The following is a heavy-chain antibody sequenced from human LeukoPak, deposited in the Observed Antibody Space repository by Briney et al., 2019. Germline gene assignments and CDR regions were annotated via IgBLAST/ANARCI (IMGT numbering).Heavy chain of an antibody. D-gene: IGHD3-9*01. CDR1: GGSISSYY. J-gene: IGHJ3*02. V-gene: IGHV4-4*07. Sequence: SETLSLTCTVSGGSISSYYWSWIRQPAGKGLEWIGRIYTSGSTNYNPSLKSRVTLSVDTSKNQFSLKLSSVTAADTAVYYCARGSFDLDAFDIWGQGTMVTVSS. CDR2: IYTSGST. CDR3: ARGSFDLDAFDI.